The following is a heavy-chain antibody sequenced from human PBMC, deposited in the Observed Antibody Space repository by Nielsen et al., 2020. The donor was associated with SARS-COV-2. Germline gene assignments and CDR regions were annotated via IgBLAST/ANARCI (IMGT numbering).Heavy chain of an antibody. D-gene: IGHD2-15*01. Sequence: WVRQAPGQRLEWMGWINAGNGNTKYSQKFQGRVTMTRDTSTSTVYMELSSLRSEDTAVYYCARDCSGGSCYSSFGAFDIWGQGTMVTVSS. J-gene: IGHJ3*02. CDR2: INAGNGNT. V-gene: IGHV1-3*01. CDR3: ARDCSGGSCYSSFGAFDI.